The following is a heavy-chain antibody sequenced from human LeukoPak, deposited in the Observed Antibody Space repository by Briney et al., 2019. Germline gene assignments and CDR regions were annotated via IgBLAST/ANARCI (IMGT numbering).Heavy chain of an antibody. D-gene: IGHD2-21*02. V-gene: IGHV3-30-3*01. Sequence: GGSLRLSCAAFGFSFSSYSMHWVRQAPGKGLEWVAVMSYDGSIIYYADSVKGRFTISRDNSKNTLYLQMNSLRVEDTAVYYCAREVTEWGQGTLVTVSS. CDR1: GFSFSSYS. J-gene: IGHJ4*01. CDR3: AREVTE. CDR2: MSYDGSII.